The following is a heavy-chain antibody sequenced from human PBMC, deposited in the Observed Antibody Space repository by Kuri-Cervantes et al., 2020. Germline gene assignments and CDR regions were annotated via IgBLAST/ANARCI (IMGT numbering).Heavy chain of an antibody. CDR3: AKDLMMGFYCGGGNCYNDY. D-gene: IGHD2-15*01. CDR2: ISGSGGST. J-gene: IGHJ4*02. Sequence: GESLKISCAASGFTVSSYAMSWVRQATGKGLEWVSAISGSGGSTYYVDSVKGRFTISRDNSKNVMYLQMNSLRAEDTAVYYCAKDLMMGFYCGGGNCYNDYWGQGTLVTVSS. V-gene: IGHV3-23*01. CDR1: GFTVSSYA.